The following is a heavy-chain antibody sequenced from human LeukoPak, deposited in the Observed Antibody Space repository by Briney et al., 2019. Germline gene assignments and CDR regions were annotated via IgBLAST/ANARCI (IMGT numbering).Heavy chain of an antibody. CDR1: GFTFSSYE. J-gene: IGHJ4*02. D-gene: IGHD6-13*01. CDR2: ITSSAGTT. V-gene: IGHV3-48*03. Sequence: AGGSLRLSCAASGFTFSSYEMNWVRQAPGKGLEWVSYITSSAGTTYYADSVRGRFTISRDNAKNSLYLQMNSLRAEDTAVYYCAREPYGSSWSYFDYWGQGTLVTVSS. CDR3: AREPYGSSWSYFDY.